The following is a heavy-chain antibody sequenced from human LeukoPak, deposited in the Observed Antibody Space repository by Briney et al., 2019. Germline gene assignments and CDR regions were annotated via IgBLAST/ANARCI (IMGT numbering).Heavy chain of an antibody. D-gene: IGHD3-10*01. CDR2: INSDGSWT. Sequence: GGSLRLSCAASGNYWMHWVRQAPGKGLVWVSHINSDGSWTSYADSVKGRFTISKDNAKNTVYLQMNSLRAEDTAVYYCAKDSAHLPMVRGVYLDYWGQGTLVTVSS. CDR3: AKDSAHLPMVRGVYLDY. J-gene: IGHJ4*02. V-gene: IGHV3-74*01. CDR1: GNYW.